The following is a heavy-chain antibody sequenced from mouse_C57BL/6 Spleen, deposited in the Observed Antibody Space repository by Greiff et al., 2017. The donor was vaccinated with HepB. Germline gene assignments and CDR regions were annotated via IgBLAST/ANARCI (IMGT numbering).Heavy chain of an antibody. CDR2: ISSGRSTI. D-gene: IGHD1-1*01. V-gene: IGHV5-17*01. CDR3: ARRDYYGSSYDFDY. CDR1: GFTFSDYG. Sequence: EVKVVESGGGLVKPGGSLKLSCAASGFTFSDYGMHWVRQAPEKGLEWVAYISSGRSTIYYADTVKGRFTISRDNAKNTLFLQMTSLRSEDTAMYYCARRDYYGSSYDFDYWGQGTTLTVSS. J-gene: IGHJ2*01.